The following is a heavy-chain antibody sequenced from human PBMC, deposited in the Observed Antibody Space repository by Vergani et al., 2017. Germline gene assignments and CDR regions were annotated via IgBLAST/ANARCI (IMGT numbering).Heavy chain of an antibody. CDR1: GGSFSGYY. D-gene: IGHD3-10*01. J-gene: IGHJ4*02. V-gene: IGHV4-34*01. CDR3: ARDHLTYFDY. CDR2: INHSGST. Sequence: QVQLQQWGAGLLKPSETLSLTCAVYGGSFSGYYWSWIRQPPGKGLEWIGEINHSGSTNYNPSLKSRVTLAVDTSTNQFSLKLSSVTAADTAVHYCARDHLTYFDYWGQGTLVTVSS.